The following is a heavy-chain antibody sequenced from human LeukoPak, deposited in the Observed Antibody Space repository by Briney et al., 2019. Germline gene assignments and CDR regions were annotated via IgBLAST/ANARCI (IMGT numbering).Heavy chain of an antibody. CDR1: GGSFXXXX. CDR2: INHSGST. Sequence: SETLSLTCAVYGGSFXXXXWSWIRQPPGKXXXXIVEINHSGSTNYNPSLKSRVTISVDTSKNQFSLKLSSVTAADTAVYYCANGLDPITHWFDPWGQGTLVTVSS. D-gene: IGHD3/OR15-3a*01. J-gene: IGHJ5*02. V-gene: IGHV4-34*01. CDR3: ANGLDPITHWFDP.